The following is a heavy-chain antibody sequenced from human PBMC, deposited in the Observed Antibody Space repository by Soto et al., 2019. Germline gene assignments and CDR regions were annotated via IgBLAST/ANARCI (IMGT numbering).Heavy chain of an antibody. CDR1: GFTFSSYW. V-gene: IGHV3-74*01. CDR2: INSDGTNT. D-gene: IGHD4-4*01. J-gene: IGHJ4*02. Sequence: EVQLVESGGGLVQPGGSLRLSCEASGFTFSSYWMHWVRQVPGKGLGWVSRINSDGTNTDYADPVKGRFTISRDNAKNMVYLQMNSLRVEDTGVYYCASPTMTTFDCWGQGALVTVSS. CDR3: ASPTMTTFDC.